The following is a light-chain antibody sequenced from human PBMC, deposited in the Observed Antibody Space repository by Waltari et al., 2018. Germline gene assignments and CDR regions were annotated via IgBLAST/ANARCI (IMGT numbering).Light chain of an antibody. CDR1: SSDVGAYDH. CDR2: EVN. V-gene: IGLV2-8*01. Sequence: QSALTQPPSASGSPGQSVTISCTGTSSDVGAYDHVSWYQQPPPNAPNLLIYEVNRRPSGVPDRFSGSKSGNTASLTVSGLQADDEAHYYCVSHGGANNFWVFGGGTMLTVL. CDR3: VSHGGANNFWV. J-gene: IGLJ3*02.